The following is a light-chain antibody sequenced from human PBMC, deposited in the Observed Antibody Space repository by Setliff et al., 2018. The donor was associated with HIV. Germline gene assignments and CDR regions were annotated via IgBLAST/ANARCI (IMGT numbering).Light chain of an antibody. V-gene: IGLV2-11*01. CDR2: DVS. J-gene: IGLJ1*01. CDR3: CSYAGSSTSI. CDR1: SSDVGRYNY. Sequence: QSALTQPRSVSGSPGQSVTISCTGTSSDVGRYNYVSWYQQHPGKAPKLMIYDVSKRPSGVSNRFSGSKSGNTASLTISGLQAEDEADYYCCSYAGSSTSIFGTGTKVTVL.